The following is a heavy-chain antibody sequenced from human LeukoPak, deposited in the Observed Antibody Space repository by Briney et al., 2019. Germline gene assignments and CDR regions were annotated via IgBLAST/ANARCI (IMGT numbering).Heavy chain of an antibody. Sequence: GGSLRLSCAASGFTVSSNYMSWVRQAPGKGLEWVSVIYSGGSTYYADSVKGRFTISRDNSKNTLYLQMNSLRAEDTAVYYCARDQGGSYYVDYWGQGTLVTVSS. J-gene: IGHJ4*02. D-gene: IGHD1-26*01. CDR3: ARDQGGSYYVDY. CDR1: GFTVSSNY. CDR2: IYSGGST. V-gene: IGHV3-53*01.